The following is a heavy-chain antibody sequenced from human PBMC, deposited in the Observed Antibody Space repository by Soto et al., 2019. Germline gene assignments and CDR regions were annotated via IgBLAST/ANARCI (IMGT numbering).Heavy chain of an antibody. Sequence: LSLTCTVSGGSIRNGDYYWGWIRQPPGKGLEWIGYVYYSGTTYSHPSLNSRVSISRATSKNQFYLKLSSVTAADTAVYYCARSRSYYVEDFQKWGQGTLVTVSS. J-gene: IGHJ1*01. CDR2: VYYSGTT. CDR3: ARSRSYYVEDFQK. V-gene: IGHV4-30-4*01. CDR1: GGSIRNGDYY. D-gene: IGHD1-26*01.